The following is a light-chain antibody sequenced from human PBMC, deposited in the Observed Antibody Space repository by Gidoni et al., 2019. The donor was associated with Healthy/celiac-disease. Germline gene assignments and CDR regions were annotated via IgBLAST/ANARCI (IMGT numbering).Light chain of an antibody. CDR1: SLRSYY. CDR3: NSRDSSGNHVV. Sequence: SSELTQDPPVSVALGQTVRITFQGDSLRSYYASWYQQKPGQAPVLVIYGKNNRPSGIPYRFSGSSSGNTASLTITGAQAEDEADYYCNSRDSSGNHVVFGGGTKLTVL. J-gene: IGLJ2*01. V-gene: IGLV3-19*01. CDR2: GKN.